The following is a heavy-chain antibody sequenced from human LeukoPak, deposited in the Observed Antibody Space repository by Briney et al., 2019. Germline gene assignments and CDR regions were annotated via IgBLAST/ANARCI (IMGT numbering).Heavy chain of an antibody. J-gene: IGHJ4*02. CDR1: GFTFSHNG. D-gene: IGHD3-16*01. CDR2: IWYDGSNK. Sequence: SGGSLRLSCGASGFTFSHNGMHWVRQAPGKGLEWVAVIWYDGSNKYYADSVKGRFTISRDNSKNTLDLQMNSLRAADTAMYYCARWGDGKMFDYWGQGTLVTVSS. CDR3: ARWGDGKMFDY. V-gene: IGHV3-33*01.